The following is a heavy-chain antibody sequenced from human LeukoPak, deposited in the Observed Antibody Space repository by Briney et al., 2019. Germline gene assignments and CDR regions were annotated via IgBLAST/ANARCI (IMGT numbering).Heavy chain of an antibody. CDR3: AKATQTYYYDSSGFEEEYYFDY. V-gene: IGHV3-9*01. CDR2: ISWNSGSI. CDR1: GFTFDDYA. D-gene: IGHD3-22*01. J-gene: IGHJ4*02. Sequence: GGSLRLSCAASGFTFDDYAMHWVRQAPGKGLEWVSGISWNSGSIGYADSVKGRFTISRDNAKNSLYLQMNSLRAEDTALYYCAKATQTYYYDSSGFEEEYYFDYWGQGTLVTVSS.